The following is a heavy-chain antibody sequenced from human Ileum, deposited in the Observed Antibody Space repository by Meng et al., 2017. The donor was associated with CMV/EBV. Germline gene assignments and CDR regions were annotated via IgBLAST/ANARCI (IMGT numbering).Heavy chain of an antibody. CDR2: LHSDGSST. D-gene: IGHD1-26*01. CDR3: ARSKVGAAGYLDY. Sequence: GGSLRLSCAASGFTLSTYRMHWVRQVPGKGLVWVSWLHSDGSSTNYADSVKGRFTISRGNAENMLYLQMNSLRAEDTAVYYCARSKVGAAGYLDYWGQGGLVTVSS. V-gene: IGHV3-74*01. CDR1: GFTLSTYR. J-gene: IGHJ4*02.